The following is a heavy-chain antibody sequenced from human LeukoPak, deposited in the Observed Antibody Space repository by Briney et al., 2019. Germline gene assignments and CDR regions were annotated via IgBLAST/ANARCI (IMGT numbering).Heavy chain of an antibody. D-gene: IGHD7-27*01. CDR2: IRYDGKIK. Sequence: GGSLRLSCAASGFTFNSYAMHWVRQAPSKGLEWVAFIRYDGKIKYYADSVKGRFTISRDNSKNTLYLQMNSLRVEDTAAYYCAKDLLNWEFDYWGQGTLVTVSS. V-gene: IGHV3-30*02. CDR3: AKDLLNWEFDY. J-gene: IGHJ4*02. CDR1: GFTFNSYA.